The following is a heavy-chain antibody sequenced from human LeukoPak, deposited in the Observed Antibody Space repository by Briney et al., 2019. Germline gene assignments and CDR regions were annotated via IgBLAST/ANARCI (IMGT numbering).Heavy chain of an antibody. D-gene: IGHD6-19*01. J-gene: IGHJ4*02. CDR3: ACVSSGCIYY. CDR1: GYTFTGYY. Sequence: GASVKVSCKASGYTFTGYYMHWVRQAPGQGLEWMGWMNPNSGNTGYAQKFQGRVTMTRNTSISTAYMELSSLRSEDTAVYYCACVSSGCIYYWGQGTLATVSS. CDR2: MNPNSGNT. V-gene: IGHV1-8*02.